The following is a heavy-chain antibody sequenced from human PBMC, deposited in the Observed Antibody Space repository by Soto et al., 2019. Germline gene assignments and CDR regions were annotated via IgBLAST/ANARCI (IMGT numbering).Heavy chain of an antibody. CDR1: GFIFSNAW. J-gene: IGHJ4*02. D-gene: IGHD3-3*01. Sequence: PGGSLRLSCAASGFIFSNAWMSWVRQAPGKGLEWVGRIKSKADGGTTNYAAPVKGRFNISRDGSKNTLYLQMNGLKTEDTAVYYCTTGWSSKDYWGQGTLVTVPS. CDR2: IKSKADGGTT. V-gene: IGHV3-15*01. CDR3: TTGWSSKDY.